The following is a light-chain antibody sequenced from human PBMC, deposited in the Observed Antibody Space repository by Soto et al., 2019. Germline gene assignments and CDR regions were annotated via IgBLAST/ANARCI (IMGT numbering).Light chain of an antibody. Sequence: EIVLTQSPGTLSLSPGDRATLSCRASQSVSRSYLGWYQQKPGQAPRLLIYGASSRATGIPDRFSGSGSGTDFTLTISNVEPEDFAVYYCQQRSDWPWTFGQGTKVDI. J-gene: IGKJ1*01. CDR2: GAS. CDR1: QSVSRSY. V-gene: IGKV3D-20*02. CDR3: QQRSDWPWT.